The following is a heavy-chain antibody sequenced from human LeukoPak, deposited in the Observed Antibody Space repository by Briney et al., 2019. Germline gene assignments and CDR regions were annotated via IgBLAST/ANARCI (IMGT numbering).Heavy chain of an antibody. CDR2: ISGSGGAT. V-gene: IGHV3-23*01. CDR3: AKDRRAGSYDY. Sequence: GGSLRLSCAASGFTFNTYGMSWVRQAPGKGLEWVSGISGSGGATYYADSVKGRFTISRDNSKNTLYLQMNSLRAEDTAVYYCAKDRRAGSYDYWGQGTLVTVSS. CDR1: GFTFNTYG. D-gene: IGHD3-10*01. J-gene: IGHJ4*02.